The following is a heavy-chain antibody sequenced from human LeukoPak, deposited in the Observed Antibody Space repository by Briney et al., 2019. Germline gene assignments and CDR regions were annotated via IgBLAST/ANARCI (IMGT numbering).Heavy chain of an antibody. V-gene: IGHV3-30*02. J-gene: IGHJ4*02. CDR2: IRYDGSNK. Sequence: GGSLRLSCAASGFTFSSYGMHWVRQAPGKGLEWVAFIRYDGSNKYYADSVKGRFTISRDNSKNTLYLQMNSLRAEDTAVYYCARDLTGTTTLDYWGQGTLVTVSS. CDR3: ARDLTGTTTLDY. D-gene: IGHD1-20*01. CDR1: GFTFSSYG.